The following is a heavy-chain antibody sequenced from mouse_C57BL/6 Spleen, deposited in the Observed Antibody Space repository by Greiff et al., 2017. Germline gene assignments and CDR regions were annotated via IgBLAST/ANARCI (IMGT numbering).Heavy chain of an antibody. CDR3: YGKGFAY. J-gene: IGHJ3*01. V-gene: IGHV5-17*01. D-gene: IGHD2-1*01. Sequence: VQLQQSGGGLVKPGGSLKLSCAASGFTFSDYGMHWVRQAPEKGLEWVAYISSGSSTIYYADTVKGRFTISRANAKNTLFLQMTSLRSEDTAMYYCYGKGFAYWGQGTLVTVSA. CDR1: GFTFSDYG. CDR2: ISSGSSTI.